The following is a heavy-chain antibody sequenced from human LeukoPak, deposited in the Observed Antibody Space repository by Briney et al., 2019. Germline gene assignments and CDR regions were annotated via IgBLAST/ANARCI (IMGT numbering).Heavy chain of an antibody. CDR2: ISGSGGST. V-gene: IGHV3-23*01. J-gene: IGHJ6*02. Sequence: GGSLRLSCAASGFTFSSYAMSWVRQAPGKGLEWVSAISGSGGSTYYADSVKGRFTISRDNSKNTLYLQMNSLRAEDTAVYYCAKGTGYPPLYYYYGMDVWGQGTTVTVSS. CDR1: GFTFSSYA. CDR3: AKGTGYPPLYYYYGMDV. D-gene: IGHD3-9*01.